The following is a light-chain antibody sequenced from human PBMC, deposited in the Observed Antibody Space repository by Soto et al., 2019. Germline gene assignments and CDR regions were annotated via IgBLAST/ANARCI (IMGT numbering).Light chain of an antibody. CDR3: QQYGSSPP. CDR1: QTISTW. V-gene: IGKV1-5*01. J-gene: IGKJ1*01. CDR2: DAS. Sequence: DIQVTQSPPTLSASVGDRVTITCRASQTISTWMAWYQQKPGKAPKLLIYDASSLESGVPSRFSGSGSGTEFTLTISSLQPDDFAVYYCQQYGSSPPFGQGTKVDIK.